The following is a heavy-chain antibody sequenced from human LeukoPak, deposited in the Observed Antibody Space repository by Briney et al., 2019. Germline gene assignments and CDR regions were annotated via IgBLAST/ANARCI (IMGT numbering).Heavy chain of an antibody. D-gene: IGHD5-18*01. CDR2: IYYSGST. CDR1: GGSISSYY. V-gene: IGHV4-59*01. CDR3: ARDSYSYGYGWFDP. J-gene: IGHJ5*02. Sequence: SETLSLTCTVSGGSISSYYWSWIRQPPGKGLEWIGYIYYSGSTNYNPSLKSRVTISVDTSKNQFSLKLSSVTAADTAVYYCARDSYSYGYGWFDPWGQGILVTVSS.